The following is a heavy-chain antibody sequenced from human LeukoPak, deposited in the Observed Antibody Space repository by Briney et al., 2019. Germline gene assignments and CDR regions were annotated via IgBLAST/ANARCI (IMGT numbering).Heavy chain of an antibody. D-gene: IGHD1-7*01. J-gene: IGHJ5*02. CDR3: ARLPYDWNYWFDP. CDR2: IRSKANSYAT. CDR1: GFTFSGSA. V-gene: IGHV3-73*01. Sequence: TGGSLRLSCAASGFTFSGSAMHWVRQASGKGLEWVGRIRSKANSYATAYAASVKGRFTISRDDSKNTAYLQMNSLKTEDTAVYYCARLPYDWNYWFDPWGQGTLVTVSS.